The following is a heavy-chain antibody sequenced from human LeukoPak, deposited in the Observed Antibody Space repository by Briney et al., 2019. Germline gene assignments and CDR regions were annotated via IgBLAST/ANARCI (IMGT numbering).Heavy chain of an antibody. V-gene: IGHV3-23*01. D-gene: IGHD6-19*01. CDR1: GFTFNRNV. CDR2: IIDDGSST. J-gene: IGHJ4*02. CDR3: ARDRSAVAGGYFDY. Sequence: PGGSLRLSCAASGFTFNRNVMSWVRQAPGKGLEWVSAIIDDGSSTYYADSVKGRFTISRDNSRNTVYLQMNSLRAEDTAVYYCARDRSAVAGGYFDYWGQGTLVTVSS.